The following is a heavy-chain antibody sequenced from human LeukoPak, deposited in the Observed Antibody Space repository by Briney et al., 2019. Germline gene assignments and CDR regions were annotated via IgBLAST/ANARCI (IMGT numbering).Heavy chain of an antibody. J-gene: IGHJ3*02. D-gene: IGHD3-16*02. V-gene: IGHV4-4*07. CDR3: ARQPRSFTAIDAFDI. CDR1: GGSISSYY. CDR2: IYTSGST. Sequence: SETLSLTCTVSGGSISSYYWSWIRQPAGKGLEWIGRIYTSGSTNYNPSLKSRVTMSVDTSKNQFSLKLSSVTAADTAVYCCARQPRSFTAIDAFDIWGQGTMVTVSS.